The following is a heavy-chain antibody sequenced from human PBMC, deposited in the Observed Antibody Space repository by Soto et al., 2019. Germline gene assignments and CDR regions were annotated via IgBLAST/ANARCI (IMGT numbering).Heavy chain of an antibody. V-gene: IGHV3-74*01. CDR3: VRDKYYDFWSGYYTAYQFYGMDV. CDR2: INSDGSST. J-gene: IGHJ6*02. D-gene: IGHD3-3*01. CDR1: GFTYSRYW. Sequence: GGSLRLSCAASGFTYSRYWMHWVRQAPGKGLVWVSRINSDGSSTTYVDSVKDRFTISRDNARNTLFLQMNSLRADDTAVYYCVRDKYYDFWSGYYTAYQFYGMDVWGQGTTVTAP.